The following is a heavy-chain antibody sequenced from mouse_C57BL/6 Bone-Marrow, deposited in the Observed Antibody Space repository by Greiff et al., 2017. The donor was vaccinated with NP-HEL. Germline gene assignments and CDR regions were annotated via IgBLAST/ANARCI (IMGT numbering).Heavy chain of an antibody. Sequence: VQLQQPGPVLVKPGASVKMSCKASGYTFTDYYMNWVKQSHGKSLEWIGVINPYNGGTSYNQKFKGKATLTVDKSSSTAYMELNSLTSEDSAVYCCARERRDGGIDYWGQGTTLTVSS. V-gene: IGHV1-19*01. D-gene: IGHD1-1*02. J-gene: IGHJ2*01. CDR3: ARERRDGGIDY. CDR1: GYTFTDYY. CDR2: INPYNGGT.